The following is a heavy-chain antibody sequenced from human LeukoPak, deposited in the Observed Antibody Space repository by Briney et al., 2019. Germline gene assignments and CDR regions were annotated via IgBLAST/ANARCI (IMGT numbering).Heavy chain of an antibody. V-gene: IGHV3-30*02. CDR3: AKDLRIAAAGTRYWFYP. CDR2: IRYDGSNK. Sequence: AGGSLRLSCGASGFTFSSYGMHWVRQAPSKGLEWVAFIRYDGSNKYYADSVKGRFTISRDNSKNTLYLQMNSLRAEDTAVYYCAKDLRIAAAGTRYWFYPWGQGTLVTVYS. D-gene: IGHD6-13*01. CDR1: GFTFSSYG. J-gene: IGHJ5*02.